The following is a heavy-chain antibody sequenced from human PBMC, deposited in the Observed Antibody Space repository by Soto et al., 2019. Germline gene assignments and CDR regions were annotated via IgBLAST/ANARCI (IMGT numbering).Heavy chain of an antibody. CDR1: GYTFTSYG. CDR2: ISAYNGNT. J-gene: IGHJ6*03. V-gene: IGHV1-18*01. Sequence: ASVKVSCKASGYTFTSYGISWVRQAPGQGLEWMGWISAYNGNTNYAQKLQGRVTMTTDTSTSTAYMELRSLRSDDTAVYYCARDAAYDFWSGRYYYMDVWGKGTTVTVSS. CDR3: ARDAAYDFWSGRYYYMDV. D-gene: IGHD3-3*01.